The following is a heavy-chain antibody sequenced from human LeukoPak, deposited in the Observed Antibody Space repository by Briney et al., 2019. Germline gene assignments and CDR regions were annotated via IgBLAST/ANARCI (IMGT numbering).Heavy chain of an antibody. J-gene: IGHJ4*02. CDR2: IKQDGSEK. V-gene: IGHV3-7*01. Sequence: GGALRVSCAASVFSFSAYWMSWVRQAPGEGLEWVGNIKQDGSEKYHVDSVKGRFTISKDSAKNSEYLQMNSVRAEDTALYYCVRVFSLTRLERPFDSWGQGTLATVSS. D-gene: IGHD1-1*01. CDR1: VFSFSAYW. CDR3: VRVFSLTRLERPFDS.